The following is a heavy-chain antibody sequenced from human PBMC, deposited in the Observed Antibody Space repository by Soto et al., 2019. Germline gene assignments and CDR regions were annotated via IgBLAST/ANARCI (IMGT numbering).Heavy chain of an antibody. V-gene: IGHV3-23*01. CDR2: ITATGDRT. Sequence: GGSLRLSSADSGLRFSSYSMSWFRQTPGKGLEWVAAITATGDRTYYADSVTGRFTISRDNSKKTHYLQMTSLRAEDTAMYYCATMNGYFEYWGQGTPVTVSS. D-gene: IGHD3-22*01. CDR3: ATMNGYFEY. J-gene: IGHJ4*02. CDR1: GLRFSSYS.